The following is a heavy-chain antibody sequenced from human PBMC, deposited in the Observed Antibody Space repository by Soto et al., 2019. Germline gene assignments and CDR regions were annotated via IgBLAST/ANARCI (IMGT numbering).Heavy chain of an antibody. J-gene: IGHJ5*02. CDR3: ARLGYCSGGSCYSPPPNWFDP. Sequence: ASVKVSCKVSGYTLTELSMHWVRQAPGKGLEWMGGFDPEDGETIYAQKFQGRVTMTEDTSTDTAYMELSSLRSEDTAVYYCARLGYCSGGSCYSPPPNWFDPWGQGTLVTVSS. V-gene: IGHV1-24*01. D-gene: IGHD2-15*01. CDR1: GYTLTELS. CDR2: FDPEDGET.